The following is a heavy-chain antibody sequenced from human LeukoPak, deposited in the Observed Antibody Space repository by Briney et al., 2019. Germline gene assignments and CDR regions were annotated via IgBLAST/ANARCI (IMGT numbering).Heavy chain of an antibody. V-gene: IGHV3-23*01. CDR2: ISGSGGST. Sequence: GGSLRLPCADSRFTFSSYAMSWLRQAPGKGLEWVSAISGSGGSTYYADSVKGRFTISRDNSKNTLYLQMNSLRAEDTAVYYCAKVINDYFDYWGQGTLVTVST. CDR1: RFTFSSYA. J-gene: IGHJ4*02. CDR3: AKVINDYFDY. D-gene: IGHD3-10*01.